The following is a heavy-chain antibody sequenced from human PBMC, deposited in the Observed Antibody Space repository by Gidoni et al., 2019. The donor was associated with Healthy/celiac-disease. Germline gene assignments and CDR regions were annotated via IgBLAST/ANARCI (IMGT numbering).Heavy chain of an antibody. V-gene: IGHV3-74*01. CDR3: ARLPSYYDISRSDI. CDR1: GFTFSSYW. Sequence: EVQLVESGGGLVQPGGSLRLSCAASGFTFSSYWMHWVRQAPGKALVWVSRINSDGSSTSYADSVKGRFTISRDNAKNTLYLQMNSLRAEDTAVYYCARLPSYYDISRSDIWGQGTMVTVSS. D-gene: IGHD3-9*01. CDR2: INSDGSST. J-gene: IGHJ3*02.